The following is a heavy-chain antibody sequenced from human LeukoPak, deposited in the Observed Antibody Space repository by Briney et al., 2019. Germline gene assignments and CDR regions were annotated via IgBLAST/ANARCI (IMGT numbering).Heavy chain of an antibody. CDR3: ARAGVNYDSSGYFPDDAFDI. Sequence: GGSLRLSCAASGFTFSSYSMKWVRQAPGKGLEWVSSISSSSNYIYYADSVKGRFTISRDNAKNSLYLQMHSLRAEDTSVYYCARAGVNYDSSGYFPDDAFDIWGQGTMVTVSS. D-gene: IGHD3-22*01. J-gene: IGHJ3*02. V-gene: IGHV3-21*01. CDR1: GFTFSSYS. CDR2: ISSSSNYI.